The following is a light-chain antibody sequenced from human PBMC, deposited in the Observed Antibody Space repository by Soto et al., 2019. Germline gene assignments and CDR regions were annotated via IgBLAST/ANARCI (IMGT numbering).Light chain of an antibody. J-gene: IGLJ3*02. CDR1: SSDVGGYNY. CDR3: SSNTSGSTWV. Sequence: QSVLTQPASVSGSPGQSITISCTGTSSDVGGYNYVSWYQQHPGKAPKLMIYEVSNRPSGVSNRFSGSKSGNTASLTISGLQAEDEADYYCSSNTSGSTWVFGGGTKVTVL. V-gene: IGLV2-14*01. CDR2: EVS.